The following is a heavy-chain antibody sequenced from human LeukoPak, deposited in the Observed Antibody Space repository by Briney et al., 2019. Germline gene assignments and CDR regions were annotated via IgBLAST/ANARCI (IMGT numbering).Heavy chain of an antibody. CDR1: GFTFDDYG. J-gene: IGHJ5*02. CDR2: INWNGGSI. V-gene: IGHV3-20*04. Sequence: GGSLRLSCAASGFTFDDYGFDWARQAPGKGLEWVSGINWNGGSIAYADSVKARFTISRDNAKNSLYLQMNSLRVEDTALYYCARGFWFGGNWFDPWGQGTLVTVSS. CDR3: ARGFWFGGNWFDP. D-gene: IGHD3-10*01.